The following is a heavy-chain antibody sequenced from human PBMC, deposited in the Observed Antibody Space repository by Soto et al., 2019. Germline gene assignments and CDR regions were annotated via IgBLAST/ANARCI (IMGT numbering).Heavy chain of an antibody. D-gene: IGHD3-3*01. CDR2: IYYSGIT. CDR1: GGSISSGGYY. CDR3: ARAKYDFSSGALGYGMDV. Sequence: SLSLTCTVSGGSISSGGYYWSWSRQHPEKGLEWIGYIYYSGITYYNPSLKRRVTISVDTSKNQFSLKLSSVTAADTAVYYCARAKYDFSSGALGYGMDVWGQGTTVTVSS. V-gene: IGHV4-31*03. J-gene: IGHJ6*02.